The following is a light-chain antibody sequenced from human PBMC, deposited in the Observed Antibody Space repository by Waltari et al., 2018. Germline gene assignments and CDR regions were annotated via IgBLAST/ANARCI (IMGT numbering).Light chain of an antibody. Sequence: DIQMTQSPSPLSASVGDRVTITCRASQTIYNSLNWYQHKPGKAPKLLISDTYTLQSGVPSKFSGRGSGTEFTLTISRLQPEDFGTYYCQQSYTLPYTFGQGTKLDI. CDR3: QQSYTLPYT. J-gene: IGKJ2*01. V-gene: IGKV1-39*01. CDR1: QTIYNS. CDR2: DTY.